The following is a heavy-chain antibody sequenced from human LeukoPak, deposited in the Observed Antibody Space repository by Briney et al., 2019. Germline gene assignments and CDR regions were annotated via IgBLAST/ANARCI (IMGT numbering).Heavy chain of an antibody. J-gene: IGHJ4*02. D-gene: IGHD5-12*01. Sequence: ASVKVSCKASGYTFTSYYMHWIRQAPGQGLEWMGIISPSGGSTSYAQKFQGRVTMTRDTSTSTVYMELSSLRSEDTAVYYCARDRTSGYEFDYWGQGTLVTVSS. CDR2: ISPSGGST. CDR3: ARDRTSGYEFDY. CDR1: GYTFTSYY. V-gene: IGHV1-46*03.